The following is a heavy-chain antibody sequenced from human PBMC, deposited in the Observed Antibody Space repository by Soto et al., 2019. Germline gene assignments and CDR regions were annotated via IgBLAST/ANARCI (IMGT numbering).Heavy chain of an antibody. V-gene: IGHV3-11*01. CDR3: VRDRDRRWFDP. Sequence: GGSPRISCEASGFIFYDFYIAGIRQAPGKGLEWVSYISSDGDSTYADSVKGRFTISRDNAKNSLYLQMNSLRVEDTAVYYCVRDRDRRWFDPWGQGTLVTVSS. J-gene: IGHJ5*02. D-gene: IGHD3-10*01. CDR1: GFIFYDFY. CDR2: ISSDGDST.